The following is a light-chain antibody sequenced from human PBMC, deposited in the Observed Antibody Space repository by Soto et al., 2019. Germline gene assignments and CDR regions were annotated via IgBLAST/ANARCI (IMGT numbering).Light chain of an antibody. CDR1: TSDVAYYDL. CDR3: CTYAGHVPK. Sequence: QSALTQPASVSGSPGQSITISCAGTTSDVAYYDLVSWYQQHPGRAPKLLIYEVDKRPSGISVRFSGSKSGATASLTISGLLPEGEAVYFCCTYAGHVPKFGGGTKLTVL. J-gene: IGLJ2*01. V-gene: IGLV2-23*02. CDR2: EVD.